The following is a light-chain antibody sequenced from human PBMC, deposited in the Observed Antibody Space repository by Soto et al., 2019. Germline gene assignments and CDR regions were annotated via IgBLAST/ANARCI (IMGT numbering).Light chain of an antibody. CDR2: GDT. Sequence: QSVLTQPPSMSGAPGQRVTISCSGNSSNIGAGYDVHWYQQVPGRSPKLLIFGDTNRPSGVPDRFSGSQSGTSASLAITGLEAEDEADYYCQSYDNRLAGGVFGGGTQLTVL. J-gene: IGLJ7*01. CDR1: SSNIGAGYD. CDR3: QSYDNRLAGGV. V-gene: IGLV1-40*01.